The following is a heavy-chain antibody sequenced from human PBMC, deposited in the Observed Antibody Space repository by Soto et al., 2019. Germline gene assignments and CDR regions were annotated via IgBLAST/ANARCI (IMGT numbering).Heavy chain of an antibody. CDR1: GFTFDDYA. J-gene: IGHJ6*03. Sequence: EVQLVESGGGLVQPGRSLRLSCAASGFTFDDYAMHWVRQAPGKGLEWVSGISWNSETIGFADSVKGRFTISRDNAKNSLSLQMHNLRTEDAALYYCAIDIAPDYYYMDVWGKGTTVSVSS. V-gene: IGHV3-9*01. CDR3: AIDIAPDYYYMDV. CDR2: ISWNSETI.